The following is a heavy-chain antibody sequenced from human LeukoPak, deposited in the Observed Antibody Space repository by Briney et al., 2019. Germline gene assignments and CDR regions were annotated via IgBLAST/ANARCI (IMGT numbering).Heavy chain of an antibody. V-gene: IGHV1-8*01. Sequence: ASVKVSCKASGYTFTSCDINWVRQATGQGLEWMGWMNPNSGNPGYAQKFQGRVTMTRNTSISTAYMELSSLRSEDTAVYYCARGYSGYDTFDYWGQGTLVTVSS. CDR2: MNPNSGNP. CDR3: ARGYSGYDTFDY. CDR1: GYTFTSCD. D-gene: IGHD5-12*01. J-gene: IGHJ4*02.